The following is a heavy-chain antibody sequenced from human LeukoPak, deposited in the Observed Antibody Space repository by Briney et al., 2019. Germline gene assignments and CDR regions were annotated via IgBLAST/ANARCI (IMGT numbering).Heavy chain of an antibody. CDR1: GGSFSGYY. D-gene: IGHD3-22*01. J-gene: IGHJ4*02. CDR3: ARHSGKASSGYSYYFDY. V-gene: IGHV4-34*01. Sequence: SETLSLTCAVYGGSFSGYYWSWIRQPPGKGLEWIGEINHSGNTNYNPSLKSRVTISVDTSKNQFSLKLSSVTAADTAVYYCARHSGKASSGYSYYFDYWGQGTLVTVSS. CDR2: INHSGNT.